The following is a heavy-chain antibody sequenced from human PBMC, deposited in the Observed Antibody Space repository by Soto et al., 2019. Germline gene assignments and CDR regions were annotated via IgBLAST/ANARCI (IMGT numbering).Heavy chain of an antibody. CDR3: ARYPRFGPYEYYFDY. CDR2: ISSSGNTI. V-gene: IGHV3-11*01. D-gene: IGHD5-12*01. Sequence: QVQLVESGGGLVKPGGSLRLSCADSGFTFSDYYMSWIRQAPGKGLEWVSYISSSGNTIYYADSVKGRFTISRDNAKNSLYLQMNSLRAEDTAVYYCARYPRFGPYEYYFDYWGQGTLVTVSS. CDR1: GFTFSDYY. J-gene: IGHJ4*02.